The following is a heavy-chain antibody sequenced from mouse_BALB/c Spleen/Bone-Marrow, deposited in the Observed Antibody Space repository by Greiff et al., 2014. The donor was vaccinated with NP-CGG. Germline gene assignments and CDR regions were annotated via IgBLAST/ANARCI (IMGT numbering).Heavy chain of an antibody. V-gene: IGHV1-69*01. Sequence: QVHVQQSGAELGMPGASVKMSCKASGYTFTDNWIYWVKQRPGQGLEWIGAIDPSDSYTNYNQKFMGKASLTVDTSSSTAYMQVSSLTSDDSAVYYVASGGQDISFAYWGQGTPVTVSA. CDR1: GYTFTDNW. CDR3: ASGGQDISFAY. CDR2: IDPSDSYT. J-gene: IGHJ3*01. D-gene: IGHD3-3*01.